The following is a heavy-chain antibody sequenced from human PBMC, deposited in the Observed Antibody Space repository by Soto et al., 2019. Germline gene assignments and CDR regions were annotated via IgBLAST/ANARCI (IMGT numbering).Heavy chain of an antibody. J-gene: IGHJ4*02. CDR2: IRYDGSNT. V-gene: IGHV3-33*01. CDR1: GFTFSGYG. CDR3: ARDGVGATTYFGYFDY. Sequence: QVQLVESGGGVVQPGRSLRLSCAASGFTFSGYGMHWVRQAPGKGLEWVAVIRYDGSNTYYADSVKGRFTISRDNPKNTLYLQMNSLRAEDTAVYYCARDGVGATTYFGYFDYWGQGTLLTVSS. D-gene: IGHD1-26*01.